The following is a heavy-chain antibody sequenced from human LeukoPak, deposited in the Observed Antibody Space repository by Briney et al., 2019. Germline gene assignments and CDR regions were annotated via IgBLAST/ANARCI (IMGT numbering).Heavy chain of an antibody. Sequence: GGSLRLSCAASGFTFYSYYMSWVRQAPGKGLEWVANIKKEGSEKYYVDSVKGRFTISRDNAKTSLYLQMNSLRAEDTAVYYCARHLSGVTGYTYGRGIDYWGQGTLVTVSS. D-gene: IGHD5-18*01. CDR1: GFTFYSYY. CDR2: IKKEGSEK. CDR3: ARHLSGVTGYTYGRGIDY. J-gene: IGHJ4*02. V-gene: IGHV3-7*01.